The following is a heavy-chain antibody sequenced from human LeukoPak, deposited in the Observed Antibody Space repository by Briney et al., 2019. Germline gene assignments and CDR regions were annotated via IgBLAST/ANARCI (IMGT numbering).Heavy chain of an antibody. CDR1: GFTVSSNY. CDR2: IYSGGST. Sequence: GGSPRLSCAASGFTVSSNYMSWVRQAPGKGLEWVSVIYSGGSTYYADSVKGRLTISRDNSKNTLYLQMNSLRAEDTAVYYCARGGYSSVSPWDYWGQGTLVTVSS. J-gene: IGHJ4*02. D-gene: IGHD6-19*01. V-gene: IGHV3-53*01. CDR3: ARGGYSSVSPWDY.